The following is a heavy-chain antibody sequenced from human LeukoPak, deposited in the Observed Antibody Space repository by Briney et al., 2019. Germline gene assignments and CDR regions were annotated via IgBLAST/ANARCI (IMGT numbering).Heavy chain of an antibody. CDR3: VRGDKRDY. CDR2: ISRSGGST. D-gene: IGHD5-24*01. V-gene: IGHV3-21*01. J-gene: IGHJ4*01. CDR1: GFTVSSND. Sequence: PGGSLRLSCAASGFTVSSNDMSWVRQAPGKGLEWVSSISRSGGSTYYAESVRGRLTISRDNAESSVYLHVNSLRVEDTAIYYCVRGDKRDYWGQGTLVTVAS.